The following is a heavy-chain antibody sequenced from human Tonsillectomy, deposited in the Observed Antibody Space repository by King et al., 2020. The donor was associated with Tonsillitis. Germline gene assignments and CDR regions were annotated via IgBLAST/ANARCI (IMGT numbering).Heavy chain of an antibody. J-gene: IGHJ2*01. CDR3: ARVRFGVTPRDRYFDL. V-gene: IGHV4-4*07. CDR1: IGSINNYY. Sequence: LQLQESGPGLVKPSETLSLTCTVPIGSINNYYWSWIRQPAGKGLEWIGRISSSGSTNYNPSLKSRVTMSVDTSKNQFSLKLSSVTAADTALYYCARVRFGVTPRDRYFDLWGRGTLVTVSS. D-gene: IGHD2-21*02. CDR2: ISSSGST.